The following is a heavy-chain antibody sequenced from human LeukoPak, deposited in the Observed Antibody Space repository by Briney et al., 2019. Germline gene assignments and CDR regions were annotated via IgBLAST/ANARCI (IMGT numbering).Heavy chain of an antibody. J-gene: IGHJ3*02. D-gene: IGHD6-25*01. Sequence: ASVKVSCKASGYTFTSYYMHWVRQAPGQGLEWMGVINPSGGSTSYAQKFQGRVTMTRDTSTSTVYMELSSLRSEDTAVYYCARYSSGPNAFDIWGQGTMVTVSS. CDR1: GYTFTSYY. CDR2: INPSGGST. V-gene: IGHV1-46*01. CDR3: ARYSSGPNAFDI.